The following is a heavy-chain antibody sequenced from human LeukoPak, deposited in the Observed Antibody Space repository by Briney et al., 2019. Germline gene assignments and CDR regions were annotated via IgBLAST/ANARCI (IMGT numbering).Heavy chain of an antibody. CDR3: AKGYCSSISCHADY. V-gene: IGHV3-9*01. CDR2: ISWNRGSI. D-gene: IGHD2-2*01. CDR1: GFTFDDYA. J-gene: IGHJ4*02. Sequence: PGGSLRLSCAASGFTFDDYAMHWVRQAPGKGLEWVSGISWNRGSIGYADSVKGRFTTSRDNAKMSLHLQMNSLRAEDTALYYCAKGYCSSISCHADYWGQGTLVTASS.